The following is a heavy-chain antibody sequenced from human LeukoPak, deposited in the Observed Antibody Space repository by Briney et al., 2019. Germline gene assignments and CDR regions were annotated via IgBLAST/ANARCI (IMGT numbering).Heavy chain of an antibody. V-gene: IGHV3-23*01. CDR2: IGDSGINT. Sequence: GGSLRLSCAASGLTFPRHAMSWVRQTPGKGLEWVAGIGDSGINTYYADSVKGRFTISRDNSKNTVYLQINSLRAEDSAIYFCATRPPSTTYYGVFDYWGQGTLVTVSS. CDR1: GLTFPRHA. D-gene: IGHD3-10*01. J-gene: IGHJ4*02. CDR3: ATRPPSTTYYGVFDY.